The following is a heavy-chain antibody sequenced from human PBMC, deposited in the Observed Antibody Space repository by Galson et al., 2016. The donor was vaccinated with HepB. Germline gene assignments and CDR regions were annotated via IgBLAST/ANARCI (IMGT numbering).Heavy chain of an antibody. D-gene: IGHD4-17*01. CDR1: GYSFASYW. J-gene: IGHJ4*02. V-gene: IGHV5-51*01. Sequence: QSGAEVKKPGESLKISCQGYGYSFASYWIGWVRQMPGKVLEWMGIIYPNDSDTRYSPSFQGQVTISVDKSISTAYLQWSSLKASDTAMYYCVRFMATVTGDFDYWGQGTLVTVSS. CDR2: IYPNDSDT. CDR3: VRFMATVTGDFDY.